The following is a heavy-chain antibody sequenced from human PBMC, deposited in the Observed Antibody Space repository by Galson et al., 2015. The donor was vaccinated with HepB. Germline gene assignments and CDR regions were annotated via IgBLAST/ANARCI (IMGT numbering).Heavy chain of an antibody. Sequence: CAISGDSVSNNNAAWNWIRKSPSRGLEWLGRTYYRARWYNDYAESLRSRISINPDTSKNQFSLQLKPVTPEDTAVYYCARVFGTIYYYGLDVWGQGTTVTVSS. J-gene: IGHJ6*02. CDR1: GDSVSNNNAA. CDR3: ARVFGTIYYYGLDV. D-gene: IGHD2-2*01. V-gene: IGHV6-1*01. CDR2: TYYRARWYN.